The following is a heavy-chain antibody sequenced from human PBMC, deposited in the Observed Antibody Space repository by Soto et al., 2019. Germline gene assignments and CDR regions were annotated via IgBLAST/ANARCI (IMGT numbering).Heavy chain of an antibody. CDR3: AKVSGRYCSGGSCYSGY. CDR1: GFTFSSYS. V-gene: IGHV3-23*01. CDR2: ISGGGGNA. J-gene: IGHJ4*02. D-gene: IGHD2-15*01. Sequence: PGGSLRLSCAASGFTFSSYSMSWVRQAPGKGLEWVSAISGGGGNAYYADSVKGRFTISRDNSKNTLYLQVNSLRAEDTAVYYCAKVSGRYCSGGSCYSGYWGQGTLVTVSS.